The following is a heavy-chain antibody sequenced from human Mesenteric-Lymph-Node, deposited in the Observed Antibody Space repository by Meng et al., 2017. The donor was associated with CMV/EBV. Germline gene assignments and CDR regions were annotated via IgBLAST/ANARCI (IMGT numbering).Heavy chain of an antibody. D-gene: IGHD6-19*01. CDR2: ISSSSSYI. J-gene: IGHJ4*02. V-gene: IGHV3-21*01. CDR1: GFTFSSYS. Sequence: GESLKISCAASGFTFSSYSMNWVRQAPGKGLEWVSSISSSSSYIYYADSVKGRFTISRDNAKNSLYLQMNSLRAEDTAVYYCAKDIGQWLVLGDWGQGTLVTVSS. CDR3: AKDIGQWLVLGD.